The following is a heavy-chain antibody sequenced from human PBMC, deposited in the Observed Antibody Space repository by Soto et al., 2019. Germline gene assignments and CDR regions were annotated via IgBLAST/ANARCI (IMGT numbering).Heavy chain of an antibody. CDR3: ARGMEQQLVRAPIAFDI. CDR1: GGTFSSYT. Sequence: SVKVSCKASGGTFSSYTISWVRQAPGQGLEWMGRIIPILGIASYAQKFQGRVTITADKSTSTAYMELSSLRSEDTAVYYCARGMEQQLVRAPIAFDIWGQGTMVTVSS. CDR2: IIPILGIA. V-gene: IGHV1-69*02. D-gene: IGHD6-13*01. J-gene: IGHJ3*02.